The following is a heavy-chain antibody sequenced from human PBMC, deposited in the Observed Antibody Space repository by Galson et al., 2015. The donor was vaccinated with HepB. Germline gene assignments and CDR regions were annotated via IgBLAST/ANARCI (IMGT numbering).Heavy chain of an antibody. Sequence: SLRLSCAVSGFTFSDYYMSWIRQAPGQGLEWLSYITNSGRSTSYADSVKGRFTIPRDHAKNSLYLEMNSLRAEDMAVYYCARESRGNYFTFDYWGQGTLVTGSS. D-gene: IGHD2/OR15-2a*01. CDR2: ITNSGRST. CDR3: ARESRGNYFTFDY. CDR1: GFTFSDYY. J-gene: IGHJ4*02. V-gene: IGHV3-11*01.